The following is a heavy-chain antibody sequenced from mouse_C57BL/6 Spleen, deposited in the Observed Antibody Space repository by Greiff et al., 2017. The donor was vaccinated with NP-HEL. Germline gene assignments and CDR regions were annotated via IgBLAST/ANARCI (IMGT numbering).Heavy chain of an antibody. D-gene: IGHD3-1*01. CDR3: ARSGIDAMDY. J-gene: IGHJ4*01. V-gene: IGHV1-42*01. Sequence: VQLQQSGPELVKPGASVKISCKASGYSFTGYYMNWVKQSPEKSLEWIGEINPSTGGTTYNQKFKATATLTVDKSSSTAYMQLKSLTSEDSAVYYCARSGIDAMDYWGQGTSVTVSS. CDR2: INPSTGGT. CDR1: GYSFTGYY.